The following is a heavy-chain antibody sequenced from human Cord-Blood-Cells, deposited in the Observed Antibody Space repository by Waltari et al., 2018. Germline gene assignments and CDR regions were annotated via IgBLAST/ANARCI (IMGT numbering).Heavy chain of an antibody. V-gene: IGHV3-13*01. D-gene: IGHD6-13*01. CDR1: GFTFSSYD. CDR3: ARSLAAGNRLGPYYYGMDV. CDR2: IGTAGDT. Sequence: EVQLVESGGGLVQPGGSLRLSCAASGFTFSSYDMHWVCQATGKGLEWVSAIGTAGDTYYPGSVKGRFTISRENAKNSLYLQMNSLRAGDTAVYYCARSLAAGNRLGPYYYGMDVWGQGP. J-gene: IGHJ6*02.